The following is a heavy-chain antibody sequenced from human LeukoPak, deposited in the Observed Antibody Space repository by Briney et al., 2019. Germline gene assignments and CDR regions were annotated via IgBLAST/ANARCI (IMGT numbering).Heavy chain of an antibody. CDR1: GGSISSYY. D-gene: IGHD3-10*01. V-gene: IGHV4-4*07. J-gene: IGHJ4*02. CDR3: ARDTRHTDRFGESFVY. Sequence: PSETLSLTCTVSGGSISSYYWSWIRQPAGKGLEWIGRIYTSGSTNYNPSLKSRVTMSVDTSKNQFSLKLSSVTAADTAVYYCARDTRHTDRFGESFVYWGQGTLVTVSS. CDR2: IYTSGST.